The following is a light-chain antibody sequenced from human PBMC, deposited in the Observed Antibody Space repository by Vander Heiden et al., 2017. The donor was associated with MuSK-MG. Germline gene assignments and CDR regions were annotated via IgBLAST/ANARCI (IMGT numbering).Light chain of an antibody. CDR3: QQLNSYPLT. J-gene: IGKJ4*01. CDR1: QGISSY. CDR2: AAS. Sequence: SSGSASVGDRVTITCRASQGISSYLAWYQQKSGKAPKLLIYAASTLQSGVPSRFSGSGSGTAFTLTISSLQPEDFATYYCQQLNSYPLTFGEGTKVEIK. V-gene: IGKV1-9*01.